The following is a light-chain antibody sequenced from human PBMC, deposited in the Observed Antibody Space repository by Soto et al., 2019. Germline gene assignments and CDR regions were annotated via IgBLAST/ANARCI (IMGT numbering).Light chain of an antibody. CDR1: QSVSTY. CDR3: QQRIDWPPIT. Sequence: EVVLTQSPATLSLSPGERATLSCRASQSVSTYLAWFQQKPGQAPRLLIYDASNRATGIPARFIGSGSGTDFTLTISSLEPEDFAVYYGQQRIDWPPITFGQGTRLEIK. CDR2: DAS. J-gene: IGKJ5*01. V-gene: IGKV3-11*01.